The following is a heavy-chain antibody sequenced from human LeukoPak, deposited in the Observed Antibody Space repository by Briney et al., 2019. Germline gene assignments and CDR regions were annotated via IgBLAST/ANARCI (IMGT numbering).Heavy chain of an antibody. Sequence: GGSLRLSCAASRFTFSTYAMSWVRQAPGKGLEWVSSISTSGNDIYYPDSVKGRFTISRDNSKNTLYLQMNSLRAEDTAVYYCAKDRDYGDYVYFDLWGRGTLVTVSS. D-gene: IGHD4-17*01. CDR2: ISTSGNDI. J-gene: IGHJ2*01. V-gene: IGHV3-23*01. CDR1: RFTFSTYA. CDR3: AKDRDYGDYVYFDL.